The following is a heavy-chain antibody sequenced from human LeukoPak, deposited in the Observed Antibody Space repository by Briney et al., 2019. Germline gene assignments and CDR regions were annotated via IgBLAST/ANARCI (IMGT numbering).Heavy chain of an antibody. CDR1: GGSISSSSFY. Sequence: PSETLSLTCTVSGGSISSSSFYWGWIRQPPGKGLEWIGTIYYSGNTYYNPSLKSRVTISVDTSKNQFSLKLSSVTAADTAVYYCARRNRSIVGATNIDYWGQGTLVTVSS. CDR2: IYYSGNT. J-gene: IGHJ4*02. CDR3: ARRNRSIVGATNIDY. D-gene: IGHD1-26*01. V-gene: IGHV4-39*01.